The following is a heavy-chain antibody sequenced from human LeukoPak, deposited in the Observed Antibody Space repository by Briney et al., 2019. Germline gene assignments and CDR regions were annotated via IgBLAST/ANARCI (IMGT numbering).Heavy chain of an antibody. CDR3: ARDIVVVIAPTLDY. Sequence: SAYNGNTNYAQKLQGRVTMTTDTSTSTAYMELRSLRSDDTAVYYCARDIVVVIAPTLDYWGQGTLVTVSS. CDR2: SAYNGNT. J-gene: IGHJ4*02. V-gene: IGHV1-18*01. D-gene: IGHD2-21*01.